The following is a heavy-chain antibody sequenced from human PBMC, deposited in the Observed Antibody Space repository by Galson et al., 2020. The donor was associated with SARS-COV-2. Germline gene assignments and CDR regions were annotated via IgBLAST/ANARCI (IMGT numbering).Heavy chain of an antibody. CDR1: GFTVSSNY. CDR2: IYSGGST. Sequence: GGSLRLSCAASGFTVSSNYMSWVRQAPGKGLEWVSVIYSGGSTYYADSVKGRFTISRDNSKNTLYLQMNSLRAEDTAVYYCARDNPYDSSGYYFQHWGQGTLVTVSS. V-gene: IGHV3-53*01. D-gene: IGHD3-22*01. CDR3: ARDNPYDSSGYYFQH. J-gene: IGHJ1*01.